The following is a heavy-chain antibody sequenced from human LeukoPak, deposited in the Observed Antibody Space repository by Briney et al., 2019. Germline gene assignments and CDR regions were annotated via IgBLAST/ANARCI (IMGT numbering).Heavy chain of an antibody. D-gene: IGHD6-13*01. Sequence: ASVKVSCKASGGTFSTYAITWVRQAPGQGLEWMGWINPNSGGTNYAQKFQGRVTMTRYTSISTAYMELSRLRSDDTAVYYCARGVVGYSRSWTYYFDYWGQGTLVTVSS. V-gene: IGHV1-2*02. J-gene: IGHJ4*02. CDR3: ARGVVGYSRSWTYYFDY. CDR1: GGTFSTYA. CDR2: INPNSGGT.